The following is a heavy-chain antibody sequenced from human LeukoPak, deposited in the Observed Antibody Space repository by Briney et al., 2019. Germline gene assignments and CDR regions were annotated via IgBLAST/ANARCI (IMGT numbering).Heavy chain of an antibody. CDR2: INPNSGGT. D-gene: IGHD4-17*01. CDR1: GYTFTSYG. CDR3: ARGRGRWRTTPDY. J-gene: IGHJ4*02. V-gene: IGHV1-2*02. Sequence: ASVKVSCKASGYTFTSYGISWVRQAPGQGLEWMGWINPNSGGTNYAQKFQGRVTMTRDTSISTAYMELSRLRSDDTAVYYCARGRGRWRTTPDYWGQGTLVTVSS.